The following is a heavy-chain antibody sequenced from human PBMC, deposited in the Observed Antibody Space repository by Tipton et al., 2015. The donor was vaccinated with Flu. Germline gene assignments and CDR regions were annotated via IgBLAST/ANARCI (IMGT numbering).Heavy chain of an antibody. J-gene: IGHJ3*01. CDR3: ARVGTVTMVEP. CDR2: INHSGST. D-gene: IGHD3-10*01. V-gene: IGHV4-34*01. CDR1: GGSFSGYY. Sequence: TLSLTCAVYGGSFSGYYWSWIRQPPGKGLEWIGEINHSGSTNYNPSLKSRVTISVDTSKNQFSLKLSSVTAADTAVYYCARVGTVTMVEPWGQGTMVTVSS.